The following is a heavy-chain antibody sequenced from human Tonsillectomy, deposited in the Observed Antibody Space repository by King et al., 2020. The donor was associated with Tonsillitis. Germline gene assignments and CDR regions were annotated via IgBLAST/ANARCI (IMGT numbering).Heavy chain of an antibody. V-gene: IGHV5-51*01. D-gene: IGHD6-13*01. CDR3: ARHRGSSTRYNYYGMDV. CDR1: GYNFTRYW. Sequence: QLVQSGAEVKKPGESLKISCKGSGYNFTRYWIGWVRQMPGKGLEWMGLIYPGDSDTRYSPSFEGQVTISADKSISTAYLQWSSLEASDTAMYYCARHRGSSTRYNYYGMDVWGQGTTVTVSS. J-gene: IGHJ6*02. CDR2: IYPGDSDT.